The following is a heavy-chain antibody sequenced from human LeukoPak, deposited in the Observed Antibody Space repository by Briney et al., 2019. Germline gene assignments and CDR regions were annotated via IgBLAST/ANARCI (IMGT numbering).Heavy chain of an antibody. V-gene: IGHV4-61*02. CDR3: ARDIKYNYYMDV. CDR2: IYTSGST. CDR1: GGSISSGSYY. D-gene: IGHD6-6*01. J-gene: IGHJ6*03. Sequence: PSETLSLTCTVSGGSISSGSYYWSWIRQPAGKGLEWIGRIYTSGSTNYNPSLKSRVTVSVDTSKNQFSLKLSSVTAADTAVYYCARDIKYNYYMDVWGKGTTVTVSS.